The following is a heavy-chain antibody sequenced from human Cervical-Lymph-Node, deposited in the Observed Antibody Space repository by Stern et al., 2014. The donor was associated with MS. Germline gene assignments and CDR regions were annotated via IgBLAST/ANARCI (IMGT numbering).Heavy chain of an antibody. D-gene: IGHD2-8*02. CDR1: GDSISSYTHY. J-gene: IGHJ4*02. CDR2: VYYSGST. V-gene: IGHV4-39*01. Sequence: VQLVESGPGLVKPSETLSLTCAVSGDSISSYTHYWAWIRQPPGKGLEWIGSVYYSGSTYYNPPLKSPVPISVDTPKNPFSRGLNSVTAADTAVYYCAKHACTGAACPFDLWGQGTLVTVSS. CDR3: AKHACTGAACPFDL.